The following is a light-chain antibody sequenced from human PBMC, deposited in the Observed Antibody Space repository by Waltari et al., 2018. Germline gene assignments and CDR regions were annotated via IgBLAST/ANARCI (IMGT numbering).Light chain of an antibody. CDR3: QKYNTWRT. V-gene: IGKV3-15*01. J-gene: IGKJ2*01. CDR1: PSISRN. CDR2: GAS. Sequence: EILMTQSPAPLSVSPGERATLSCRASPSISRNLAWYQQKPGQAPRLLIAGASTRAPGIPARVSGSGSGTEFTLTIRSLQSEDFAVYHWQKYNTWRTFGQGTKLEIK.